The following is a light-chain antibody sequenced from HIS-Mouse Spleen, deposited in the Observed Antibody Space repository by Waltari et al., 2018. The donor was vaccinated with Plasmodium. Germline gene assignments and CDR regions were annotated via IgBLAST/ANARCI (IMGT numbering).Light chain of an antibody. J-gene: IGKJ4*01. Sequence: DIQMTQSPSSLSASVGDRVTITCQASQDISNYLNWDQQKPGKAPKLLIYGASNLEKGVPARFSGSWSGTDFTFTISSRQPEDIVTYYCQQYDNVPLSFGGGTKVEIK. CDR3: QQYDNVPLS. CDR2: GAS. CDR1: QDISNY. V-gene: IGKV1-33*01.